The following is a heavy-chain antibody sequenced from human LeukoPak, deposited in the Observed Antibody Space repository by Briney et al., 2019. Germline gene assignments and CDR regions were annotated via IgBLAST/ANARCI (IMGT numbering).Heavy chain of an antibody. V-gene: IGHV3-30*03. J-gene: IGHJ4*02. CDR3: ARGETSSYDY. CDR2: FSSDGRST. D-gene: IGHD2-2*01. Sequence: GGSLRLSCAASGFTFSTFNMHWVRQAPGKGLEWVAVFSSDGRSTFYAENVQGRFTISRDNSKNTVYLQMNSLRAGDTAVYYCARGETSSYDYWGQGTLVTVSS. CDR1: GFTFSTFN.